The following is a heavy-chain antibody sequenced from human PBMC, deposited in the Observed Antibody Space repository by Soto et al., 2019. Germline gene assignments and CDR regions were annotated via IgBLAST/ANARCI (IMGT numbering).Heavy chain of an antibody. CDR2: ISYDGSNK. Sequence: QVQLVESGGGVVQPGRSLRISCAASGFTFSSYAMHWVRQAPGKGLEWVAVISYDGSNKYYADSVKGRFTISRDNCKNTRYLSMNSLRAEDTAVDYCAREKSGAFDIWCQGTMVNVAS. CDR1: GFTFSSYA. D-gene: IGHD3-10*01. J-gene: IGHJ3*02. CDR3: AREKSGAFDI. V-gene: IGHV3-30-3*01.